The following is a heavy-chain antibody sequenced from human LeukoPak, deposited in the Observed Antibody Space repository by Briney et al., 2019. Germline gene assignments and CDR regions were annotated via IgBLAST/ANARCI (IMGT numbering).Heavy chain of an antibody. Sequence: SETLSLTCAVYGGSFSGYYWSWIRQPPGKGLEWIGEINHSGSTNYNPSLKSRVTTSVDTSKNQFSLKLSSVTAADTAVYYCARAGIAAAGHRFDPWGQGTLVTVSS. J-gene: IGHJ5*02. D-gene: IGHD6-13*01. CDR3: ARAGIAAAGHRFDP. CDR2: INHSGST. V-gene: IGHV4-34*01. CDR1: GGSFSGYY.